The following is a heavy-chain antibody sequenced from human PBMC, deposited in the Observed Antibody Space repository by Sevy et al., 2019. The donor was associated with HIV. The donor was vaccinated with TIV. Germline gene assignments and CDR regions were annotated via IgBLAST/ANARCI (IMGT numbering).Heavy chain of an antibody. CDR2: ISYDGINK. D-gene: IGHD1-1*01. CDR3: ALERLSSDVAEYFQN. V-gene: IGHV3-30-3*01. CDR1: GFTFSSYS. J-gene: IGHJ1*01. Sequence: GGSLRLSCATSGFTFSSYSMHWVRQAPGKGLEWVSTISYDGINKHYADSVKGRFTIFRDNFKNSLSLQMNSLRAEDTAVYFCALERLSSDVAEYFQNWGQGTLVTVSS.